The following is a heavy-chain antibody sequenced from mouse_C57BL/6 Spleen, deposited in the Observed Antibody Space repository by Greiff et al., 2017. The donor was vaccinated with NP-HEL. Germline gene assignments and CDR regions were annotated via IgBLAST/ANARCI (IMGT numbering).Heavy chain of an antibody. J-gene: IGHJ1*03. D-gene: IGHD4-1*01. CDR1: GYSITSGYY. CDR3: ARGLGSYWYFDV. Sequence: EVKLQESGPGLVKPSQSLSLTCSVTGYSITSGYYWNWIRQFPGNNLEWMGYISYDGSNNYNPSLKNRISITRDTSKNQFFLKLNSVTTEDTATYYCARGLGSYWYFDVWGTGTTVTVSS. V-gene: IGHV3-6*01. CDR2: ISYDGSN.